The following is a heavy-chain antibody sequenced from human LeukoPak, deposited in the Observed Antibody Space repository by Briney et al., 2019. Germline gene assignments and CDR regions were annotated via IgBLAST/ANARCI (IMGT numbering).Heavy chain of an antibody. CDR1: GYTLTELS. D-gene: IGHD6-6*01. Sequence: ASVKVSCKVSGYTLTELSVHWVRQAPGKGLEWMGGFDPEDGETIHAQKFQGRVTMTEDTSTDTVYMELSSLRSEDTAVYYCATRMGQLVQYNYYGMDVWGQGTTVTVS. V-gene: IGHV1-24*01. CDR2: FDPEDGET. CDR3: ATRMGQLVQYNYYGMDV. J-gene: IGHJ6*02.